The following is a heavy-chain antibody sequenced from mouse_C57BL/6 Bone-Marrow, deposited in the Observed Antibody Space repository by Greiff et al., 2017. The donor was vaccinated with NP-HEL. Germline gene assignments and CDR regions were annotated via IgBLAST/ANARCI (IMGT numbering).Heavy chain of an antibody. J-gene: IGHJ3*01. D-gene: IGHD1-1*01. Sequence: QVQLQQPGAELVKPGASVKLSCKASGYTFTSYWMHWVKQRPGQGLEWIGMIHPNSGSTNYNEKFKNKATLTLDKSSSTAYMQLSSLTSEDSAVYYCARYYRRWFAYWGQGTLVTVSA. CDR2: IHPNSGST. CDR1: GYTFTSYW. V-gene: IGHV1-64*01. CDR3: ARYYRRWFAY.